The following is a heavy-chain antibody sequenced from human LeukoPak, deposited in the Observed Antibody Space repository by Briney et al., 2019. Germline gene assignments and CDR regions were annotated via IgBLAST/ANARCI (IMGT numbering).Heavy chain of an antibody. J-gene: IGHJ4*02. CDR1: GFTFSTYW. CDR2: IKQDGSEQ. V-gene: IGHV3-7*01. CDR3: AKSHGLRFLEWFLDY. Sequence: GGSLRLSCAASGFTFSTYWMSWVRQAPGKGLEWVANIKQDGSEQYYVDSVKGRFTISRDNAKNSLYLQMNTLRPEDTAVYYCAKSHGLRFLEWFLDYWGQGPLVTVSS. D-gene: IGHD3-3*01.